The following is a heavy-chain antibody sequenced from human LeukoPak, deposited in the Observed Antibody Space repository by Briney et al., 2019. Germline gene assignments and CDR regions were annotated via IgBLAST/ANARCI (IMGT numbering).Heavy chain of an antibody. Sequence: GGSLRLSCAASGFSFSSYGMHWVRQAPGKGLEWVALIAYDGSNKYYGDSVKGRFTISRDNSKNTLYLQMSSLRVEDTAVYHCAKEETAVAGTFPLDYWGQGTLVTVSS. J-gene: IGHJ4*02. V-gene: IGHV3-30*18. CDR2: IAYDGSNK. CDR3: AKEETAVAGTFPLDY. CDR1: GFSFSSYG. D-gene: IGHD6-19*01.